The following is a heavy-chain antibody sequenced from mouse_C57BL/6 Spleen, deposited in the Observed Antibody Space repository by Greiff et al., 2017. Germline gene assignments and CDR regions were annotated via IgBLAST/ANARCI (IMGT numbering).Heavy chain of an antibody. CDR1: GYSFTGYY. J-gene: IGHJ3*01. D-gene: IGHD1-1*01. CDR2: INPSTGGT. CDR3: ARGYGSSFAY. V-gene: IGHV1-42*01. Sequence: EVKLQESGPELVKPGASVKISCKASGYSFTGYYMNWVKQSPEKSLEWIGEINPSTGGTTYNQKFKAKATLTVDKSSSTAYMQLKSLTSEDSAVYYCARGYGSSFAYWGQGTLVTVSA.